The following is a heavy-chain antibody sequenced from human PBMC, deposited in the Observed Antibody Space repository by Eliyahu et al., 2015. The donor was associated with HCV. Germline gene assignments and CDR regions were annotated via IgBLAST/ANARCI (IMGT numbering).Heavy chain of an antibody. D-gene: IGHD3-16*01. CDR2: IKEDGSQK. J-gene: IGHJ3*02. CDR3: ARDLRPVAKGAFDI. V-gene: IGHV3-7*01. Sequence: EVQLVESGGDLVQPGGSLRLSCAASGFXFSNYWMTWVRQAPGKGLEWVANIKEDGSQKYYVDSVKGRFTISRDNAENSLYLQMNSLRAEDTAVYYCARDLRPVAKGAFDIWGQGTMVTVSS. CDR1: GFXFSNYW.